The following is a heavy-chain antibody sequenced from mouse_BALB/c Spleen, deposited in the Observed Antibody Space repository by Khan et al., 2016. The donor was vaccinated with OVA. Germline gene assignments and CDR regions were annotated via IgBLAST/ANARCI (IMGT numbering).Heavy chain of an antibody. CDR1: GFDFSRYW. V-gene: IGHV4-1*02. CDR3: ARPYRYDGRAWFAY. J-gene: IGHJ3*01. CDR2: INPDSSTI. Sequence: EVKLLESGGGLVQPGGSMKLSCAASGFDFSRYWMNWVRQAPGKGLEWIGEINPDSSTINYTPFIKDKFIISRDNAKNTLYLQMSKVRSEDTALYYCARPYRYDGRAWFAYWGQGTLVTVSA. D-gene: IGHD2-14*01.